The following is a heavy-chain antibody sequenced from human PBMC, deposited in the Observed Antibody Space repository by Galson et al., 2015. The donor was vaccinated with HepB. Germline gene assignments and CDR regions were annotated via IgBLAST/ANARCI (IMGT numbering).Heavy chain of an antibody. D-gene: IGHD6-13*01. CDR1: GGTFSSYA. CDR3: ASLDSSSPFDAFDI. J-gene: IGHJ3*02. V-gene: IGHV1-69*04. Sequence: SCAASGGTFSSYAISWVRQAPGQGLEWMGRIIPILGITNYAQKFQGRVTITADKSTSTTYMELSSLRSEDTAVYYCASLDSSSPFDAFDIWGQGTMVTVSS. CDR2: IIPILGIT.